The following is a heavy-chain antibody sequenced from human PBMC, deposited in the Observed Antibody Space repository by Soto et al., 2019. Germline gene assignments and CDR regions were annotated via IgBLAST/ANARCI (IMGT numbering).Heavy chain of an antibody. CDR2: IKSKADGGTA. CDR1: GFTFTNAW. Sequence: EVQLVESGGGLVKPGGSLRLSCAASGFTFTNAWMSWVRQAPGKGLDWVGRIKSKADGGTADYAAPVKGRFTISRDDSKNTLYLQMNSLKTEDTAVYYCVTRPTFSYVGPEKYLQHWGQGTLVTVSS. CDR3: VTRPTFSYVGPEKYLQH. V-gene: IGHV3-15*01. J-gene: IGHJ1*01. D-gene: IGHD1-26*01.